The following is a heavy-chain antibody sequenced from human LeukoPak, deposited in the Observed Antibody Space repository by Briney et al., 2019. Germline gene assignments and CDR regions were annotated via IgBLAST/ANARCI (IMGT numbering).Heavy chain of an antibody. CDR2: IYHSGST. CDR1: GYSISSGYY. J-gene: IGHJ6*03. V-gene: IGHV4-38-2*02. CDR3: ARVGVDVVVVPAATYYYYYYMDV. Sequence: PSETLSLTCTVSGYSISSGYYWGWIRQPPGKGLEWIGSIYHSGSTYYNPSLKSRVTISVDTSKNQFSLKLSSVTAADTAVYYCARVGVDVVVVPAATYYYYYYMDVWGKGTTVTVSS. D-gene: IGHD2-2*01.